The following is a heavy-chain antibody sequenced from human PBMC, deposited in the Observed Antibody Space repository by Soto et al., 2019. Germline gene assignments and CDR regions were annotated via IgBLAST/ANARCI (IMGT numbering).Heavy chain of an antibody. V-gene: IGHV1-58*01. CDR2: IVVGSGNT. CDR1: GFTFTSSA. D-gene: IGHD2-21*02. CDR3: AAVPHIVVVTATPYFDY. Sequence: SVKVSCKASGFTFTSSAVQWVRQARGQRLEWIGWIVVGSGNTNYAQKFQERVTITRDMSTSTAYMELSSLRSEDTAVYYCAAVPHIVVVTATPYFDYWGRGTLVTVSS. J-gene: IGHJ4*02.